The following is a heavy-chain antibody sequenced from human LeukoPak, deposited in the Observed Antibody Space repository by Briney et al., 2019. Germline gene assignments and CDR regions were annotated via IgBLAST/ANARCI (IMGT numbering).Heavy chain of an antibody. Sequence: GGSLRLSCAASGFTFSSYSMNWVRQAPGKGLEWVSSISSSSSYIYYADSVKGRFTISRDNAKNSLYLQMNSLRAEDTAVYYCARRRVTANPTAFDYWGQGTLVTVSS. V-gene: IGHV3-21*01. CDR2: ISSSSSYI. CDR3: ARRRVTANPTAFDY. J-gene: IGHJ4*02. D-gene: IGHD2-21*02. CDR1: GFTFSSYS.